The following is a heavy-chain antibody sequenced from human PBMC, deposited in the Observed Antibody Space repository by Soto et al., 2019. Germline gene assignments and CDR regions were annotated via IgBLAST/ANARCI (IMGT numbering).Heavy chain of an antibody. CDR1: GFTFSNYW. D-gene: IGHD5-18*01. Sequence: LRLSCAASGFTFSNYWMHWVRQAPGKGLVWVSQIKSDGSHIKYADSVKGRFTISRDNAKNTLYLQMDSLRAEDTAVYYCARDPDTALTLDYWGQGTLVTVSS. CDR3: ARDPDTALTLDY. J-gene: IGHJ4*02. CDR2: IKSDGSHI. V-gene: IGHV3-74*03.